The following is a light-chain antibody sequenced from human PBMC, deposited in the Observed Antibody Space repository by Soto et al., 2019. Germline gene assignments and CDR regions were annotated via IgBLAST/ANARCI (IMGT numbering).Light chain of an antibody. J-gene: IGLJ2*01. Sequence: QSVLTQPPSASGSPGQSVTISCTGTSSDVGGYKYVSWYQHHPGKAPKVVIYEVTKRPSGVPDRFSGSQSGNKASLTVSGLQAEDEADYYCSSYGGTNNVVFGGGTKLTVL. CDR3: SSYGGTNNVV. CDR1: SSDVGGYKY. CDR2: EVT. V-gene: IGLV2-8*01.